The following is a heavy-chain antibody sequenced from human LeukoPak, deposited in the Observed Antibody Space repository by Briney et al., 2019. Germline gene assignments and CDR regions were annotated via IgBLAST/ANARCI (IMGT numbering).Heavy chain of an antibody. CDR3: ARGGYYGSGNDFRFDP. V-gene: IGHV4-59*01. Sequence: PSETLSLTCTVSGGSINSYYWSWIRQPPGKGLECIGYIHYTGSTNYNPSLKSRVTTSVDTSKSQFSLKLSSVTAADTAIYYCARGGYYGSGNDFRFDPWGRGTLVTVSS. D-gene: IGHD3-10*01. CDR2: IHYTGST. CDR1: GGSINSYY. J-gene: IGHJ5*02.